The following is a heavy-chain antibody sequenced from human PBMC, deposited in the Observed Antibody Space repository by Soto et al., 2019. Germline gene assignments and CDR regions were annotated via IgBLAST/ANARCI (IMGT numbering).Heavy chain of an antibody. V-gene: IGHV3-30*03. J-gene: IGHJ6*02. CDR3: ARGDLGITIAASGMDV. CDR1: GFTFSIYG. Sequence: QVQLVESGGGVVQPGRSLRLSCAASGFTFSIYGMHWVRQAPGKGLEWVAHISYDGSRQYYADSVKGRFTISRDNSKSTLSLQMNSLIPEDTALYFCARGDLGITIAASGMDVWGQGTTVIASS. D-gene: IGHD3-3*01. CDR2: ISYDGSRQ.